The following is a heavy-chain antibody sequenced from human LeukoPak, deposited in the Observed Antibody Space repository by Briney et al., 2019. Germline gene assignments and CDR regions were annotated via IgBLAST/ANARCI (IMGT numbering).Heavy chain of an antibody. V-gene: IGHV4-34*01. CDR2: INHSGST. CDR3: ARESRRVTIFGVDP. CDR1: GGSFSGYY. D-gene: IGHD3-3*01. Sequence: SETLSLTCAVHGGSFSGYYWSWIRQPPGKGLEWIGEINHSGSTNYNPSLKSRVTISVDTSKNQFSLKLSSVTAADTAVYYCARESRRVTIFGVDPWGQGTLVTVSS. J-gene: IGHJ5*02.